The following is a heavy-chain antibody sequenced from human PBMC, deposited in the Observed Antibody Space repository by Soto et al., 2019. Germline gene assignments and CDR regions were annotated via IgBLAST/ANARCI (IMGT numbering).Heavy chain of an antibody. Sequence: SETLSLTCTVSGGSISSHYWSWIRQPPGKGLEWIGYIYYSGSTNYNPSLKSRVTISVDTSKNQFSLKLSSVTAADTAVYYCARRYGDYFDYWGQGTLVTVSS. J-gene: IGHJ4*02. D-gene: IGHD4-17*01. CDR1: GGSISSHY. CDR2: IYYSGST. V-gene: IGHV4-59*08. CDR3: ARRYGDYFDY.